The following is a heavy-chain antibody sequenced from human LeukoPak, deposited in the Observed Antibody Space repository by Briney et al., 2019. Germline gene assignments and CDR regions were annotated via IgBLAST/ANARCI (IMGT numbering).Heavy chain of an antibody. Sequence: ASVKVSCKASGYTFTSYGISWVRQAPGQGLEWMGWLSAYNGNTNYAQKLQGRVTMTTDTSTSTAYMELRSLRSDDTAVYYCARDRLITMVRGRAFDIWGQGTLVTVSS. CDR2: LSAYNGNT. CDR1: GYTFTSYG. D-gene: IGHD3-10*01. J-gene: IGHJ3*02. V-gene: IGHV1-18*01. CDR3: ARDRLITMVRGRAFDI.